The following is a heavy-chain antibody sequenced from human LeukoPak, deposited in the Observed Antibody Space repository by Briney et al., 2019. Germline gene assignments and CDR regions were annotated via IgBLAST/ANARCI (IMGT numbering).Heavy chain of an antibody. V-gene: IGHV4-39*01. D-gene: IGHD2-2*01. CDR1: GGSITRSTYY. CDR2: IYYSGST. Sequence: PSETLSLTCTVSGGSITRSTYYWGWIRQTPGKGLEWIGSIYYSGSTYRTPSLKSRVTISVDTSKNQFSLRLSSVTAADTAVYFCARHQYCSDTTCYPFSWFDPWGQGILVTVSS. CDR3: ARHQYCSDTTCYPFSWFDP. J-gene: IGHJ5*02.